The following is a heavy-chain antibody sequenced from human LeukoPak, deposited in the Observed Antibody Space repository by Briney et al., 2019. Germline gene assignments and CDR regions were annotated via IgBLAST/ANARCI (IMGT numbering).Heavy chain of an antibody. CDR1: GGSISSSNW. J-gene: IGHJ4*02. D-gene: IGHD4-17*01. CDR3: ARDLYGDYQIGY. V-gene: IGHV4-4*02. CDR2: IYHSGST. Sequence: PSETLSLTCAVSGGSISSSNWWSWVRQPPGKGLEWIGEIYHSGSTNYNPSLKSRVTISVDKSKNQFSLKMMSVTAADTAVYYCARDLYGDYQIGYWGQGILVTVSS.